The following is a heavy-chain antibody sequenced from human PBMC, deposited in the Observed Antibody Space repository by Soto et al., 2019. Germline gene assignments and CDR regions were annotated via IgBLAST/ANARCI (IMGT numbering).Heavy chain of an antibody. D-gene: IGHD3-10*01. Sequence: ETLSLTGPVSGASITGYYWSWIRQPPGQGLEWIGFIHYSGSTKYSPSLESRATISVDTSKNQFSLNLRSVTAADTAVYYCARYGSGSYHFDYWGQGTLVTVSS. V-gene: IGHV4-59*01. CDR3: ARYGSGSYHFDY. CDR2: IHYSGST. CDR1: GASITGYY. J-gene: IGHJ4*02.